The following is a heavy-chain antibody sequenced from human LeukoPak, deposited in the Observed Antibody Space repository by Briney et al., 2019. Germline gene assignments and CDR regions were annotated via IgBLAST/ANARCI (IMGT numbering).Heavy chain of an antibody. CDR1: GFTVSAYW. CDR3: ARGSYDILTGSQVTNNWFDP. J-gene: IGHJ5*02. D-gene: IGHD3-9*01. V-gene: IGHV3-74*01. CDR2: IDTDESST. Sequence: PGGSLRLSCAASGFTVSAYWMHWVRQAPGKGLVWVSRIDTDESSTNYADSVKGRFTVSRDNARNTLYLQMNSLRAEDTAVYYCARGSYDILTGSQVTNNWFDPWGQGTLVTVSS.